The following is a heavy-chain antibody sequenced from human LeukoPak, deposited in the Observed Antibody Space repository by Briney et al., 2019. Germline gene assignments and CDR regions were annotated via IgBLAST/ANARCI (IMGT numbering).Heavy chain of an antibody. J-gene: IGHJ4*02. Sequence: GGSLRLSCAASGFTFSSYAMHWVRQAPGKGLEYVSAISSNGGSTYYANSVKGRFTISRDNSKNTLYLQMGSLRAEDMAVYYCARVGNRRYFDWLPYDYWGQGTLVTVSS. CDR1: GFTFSSYA. CDR3: ARVGNRRYFDWLPYDY. CDR2: ISSNGGST. D-gene: IGHD3-9*01. V-gene: IGHV3-64*01.